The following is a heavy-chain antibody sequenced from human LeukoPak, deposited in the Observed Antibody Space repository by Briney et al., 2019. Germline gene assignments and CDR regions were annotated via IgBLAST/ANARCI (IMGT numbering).Heavy chain of an antibody. CDR2: INHSGST. CDR3: AIHSRRGDY. D-gene: IGHD6-13*01. CDR1: GGSFSGYY. V-gene: IGHV4-34*01. Sequence: SETLSLTCAVYGGSFSGYYWSWIRQPPGKELEWIGEINHSGSTNYNPSLKSRVTISVDTSKNQFSLKLSSVTAADTAVYYCAIHSRRGDYWGQGTLVTVSS. J-gene: IGHJ4*02.